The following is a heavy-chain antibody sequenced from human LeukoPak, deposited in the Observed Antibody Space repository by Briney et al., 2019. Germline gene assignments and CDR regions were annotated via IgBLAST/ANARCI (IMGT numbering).Heavy chain of an antibody. J-gene: IGHJ4*02. Sequence: PSETLSLTCTVSGGSISPYYWSWIRQPPGKGLEWIGYIYYSGSTNYNPSLKSRVTISLDTSKNQFSLKLSSVTAADTAVYYCGRYCSSTSCPIASAFDYWGQGTLVIVSS. V-gene: IGHV4-59*01. CDR2: IYYSGST. CDR1: GGSISPYY. CDR3: GRYCSSTSCPIASAFDY. D-gene: IGHD2-2*01.